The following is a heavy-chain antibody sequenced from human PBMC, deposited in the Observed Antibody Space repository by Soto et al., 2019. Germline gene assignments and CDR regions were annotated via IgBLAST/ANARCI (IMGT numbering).Heavy chain of an antibody. J-gene: IGHJ3*02. V-gene: IGHV5-51*01. CDR1: GYSFTSYW. D-gene: IGHD3-9*01. CDR3: ARQVAYDILTGYPTAFDI. Sequence: GESLKISCKGSGYSFTSYWIGWVRQMPGKGLEWMGIIYPGDSDTRYSPSFQGQVTISADKSISTTYLQWSSLKASDTAMYYCARQVAYDILTGYPTAFDIWGQGTMVTVSS. CDR2: IYPGDSDT.